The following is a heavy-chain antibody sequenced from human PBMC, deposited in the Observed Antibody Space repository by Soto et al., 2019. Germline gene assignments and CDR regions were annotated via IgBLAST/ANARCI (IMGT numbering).Heavy chain of an antibody. D-gene: IGHD6-19*01. V-gene: IGHV6-1*01. J-gene: IGHJ5*02. Sequence: PSQTLSLTCAISGDSVSSNSATWNCIRQSPSRGLEWLGRTYYRSKWYDDYAVSVKSRITINPDTSKNQFSLQLNSVTPEDTAVYYCARQTYSSGWFGFAAWGQRTPVLVSS. CDR1: GDSVSSNSAT. CDR2: TYYRSKWYD. CDR3: ARQTYSSGWFGFAA.